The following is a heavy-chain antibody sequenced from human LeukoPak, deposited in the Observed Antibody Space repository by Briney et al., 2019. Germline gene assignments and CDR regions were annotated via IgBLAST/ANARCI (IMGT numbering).Heavy chain of an antibody. CDR1: GYSFTTYW. Sequence: GASLKISCKGSGYSFTTYWIGWVRQLPGKGLEWMGIIYPGDSDTRYSPSFQGQVTISADKSISTAYLQWSSLKASDTAMYYCARHLISDSSGFYYFYYFDYWGQGTPVTVSS. V-gene: IGHV5-51*01. CDR2: IYPGDSDT. D-gene: IGHD3-22*01. CDR3: ARHLISDSSGFYYFYYFDY. J-gene: IGHJ4*02.